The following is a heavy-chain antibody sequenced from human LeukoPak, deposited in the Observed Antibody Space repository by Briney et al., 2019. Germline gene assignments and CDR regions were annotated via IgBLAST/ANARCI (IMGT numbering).Heavy chain of an antibody. CDR2: IYHSGST. CDR1: GYSISSGYY. V-gene: IGHV4-38-2*02. Sequence: SETLSLTCTISGYSISSGYYWGWIRQPPGKGVEWIGSIYHSGSTYYNPSLKSRVTISVDTSKNQFSPKLSSVTAADTAVYYCASEVATTEFDYWGQGTLVTVSS. D-gene: IGHD5-12*01. CDR3: ASEVATTEFDY. J-gene: IGHJ4*02.